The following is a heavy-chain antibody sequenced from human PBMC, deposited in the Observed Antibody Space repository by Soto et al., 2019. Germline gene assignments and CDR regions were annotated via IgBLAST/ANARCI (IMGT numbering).Heavy chain of an antibody. Sequence: QGQLQQWGAGLLKPSETLSLTCAVYGGSFSGYYWSWIRQPPGKGLEWIGEINHSGSTNYNPSLKSRVTISVDTSKNQFSLKLSSVTAADTAVYYCARRTAVAGTGRNWFDPWGQGTLVTVSS. CDR1: GGSFSGYY. CDR2: INHSGST. J-gene: IGHJ5*02. V-gene: IGHV4-34*01. D-gene: IGHD6-19*01. CDR3: ARRTAVAGTGRNWFDP.